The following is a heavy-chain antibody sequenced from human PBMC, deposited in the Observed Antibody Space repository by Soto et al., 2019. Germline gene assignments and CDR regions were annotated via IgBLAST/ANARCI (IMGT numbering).Heavy chain of an antibody. CDR1: GDSISSYY. Sequence: SETLSLTCTVSGDSISSYYWSWIRQPPGKGLEWIGYINYSGSTNYNPSLKSRVTISVDTSKNQFSLKLSSVTAADTAVYYCARNGIAARPGVISNYMNVWGKGTTVTVSS. CDR3: ARNGIAARPGVISNYMNV. D-gene: IGHD6-6*01. J-gene: IGHJ6*03. CDR2: INYSGST. V-gene: IGHV4-59*12.